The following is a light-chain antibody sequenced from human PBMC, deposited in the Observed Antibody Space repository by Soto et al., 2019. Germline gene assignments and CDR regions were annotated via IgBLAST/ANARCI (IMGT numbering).Light chain of an antibody. Sequence: QSALTQPASVSGSPGQSITISCTGTSSDVGGYNYVSWNQQYPGRVPKLMIYEVIKRPSGVSNRFSGSKSGNTASLTISGLQAEDEADYYCSSYTSNSTWVFGGGTKLTVL. CDR1: SSDVGGYNY. CDR2: EVI. V-gene: IGLV2-14*01. J-gene: IGLJ3*02. CDR3: SSYTSNSTWV.